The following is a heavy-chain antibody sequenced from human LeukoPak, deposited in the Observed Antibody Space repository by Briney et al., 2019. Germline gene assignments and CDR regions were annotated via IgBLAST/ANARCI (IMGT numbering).Heavy chain of an antibody. CDR2: IYTSGST. D-gene: IGHD1-26*01. CDR1: GGSISSGSYY. V-gene: IGHV4-61*02. J-gene: IGHJ3*02. Sequence: SETLSLTCTVSGGSISSGSYYWSWIRQPAGKGLEWIERIYTSGSTNYNPSLKSRVTISVDTSKNQFSLKLSSVTAADTAVYYCARDSGSYLSAFDIWGQGTMVTVSS. CDR3: ARDSGSYLSAFDI.